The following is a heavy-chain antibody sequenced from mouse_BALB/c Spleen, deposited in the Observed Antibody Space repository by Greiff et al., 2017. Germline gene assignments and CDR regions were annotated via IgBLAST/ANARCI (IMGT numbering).Heavy chain of an antibody. CDR2: IDPSDSET. CDR1: GYTFTSYW. J-gene: IGHJ4*01. D-gene: IGHD2-1*01. V-gene: IGHV1-69*02. Sequence: VQLQQPGAELVKPGAPVKLSCKASGYTFTSYWMNWVKQRPGRGLEWIGRIDPSDSETHYNQKFKDKATLTVDKSSSTAYIQLSSLTSEDSAVYYCARGGHGNYGGYYAMDYWGQGTSVTVSS. CDR3: ARGGHGNYGGYYAMDY.